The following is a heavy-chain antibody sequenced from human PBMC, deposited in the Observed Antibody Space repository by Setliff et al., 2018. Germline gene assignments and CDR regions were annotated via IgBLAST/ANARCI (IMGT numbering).Heavy chain of an antibody. J-gene: IGHJ6*02. CDR2: MNPNSGNT. V-gene: IGHV1-8*02. CDR1: GYTFTSYD. CDR3: ARLYYDYVWGSYRLYYYYGMDV. Sequence: RASVKVSCKASGYTFTSYDINWVRQATGQGLEWMGWMNPNSGNTGYAQKFQGRVTMTRNTSISTAYMELSSLRSEDTAVYHCARLYYDYVWGSYRLYYYYGMDVWGQGTTVTVSS. D-gene: IGHD3-16*02.